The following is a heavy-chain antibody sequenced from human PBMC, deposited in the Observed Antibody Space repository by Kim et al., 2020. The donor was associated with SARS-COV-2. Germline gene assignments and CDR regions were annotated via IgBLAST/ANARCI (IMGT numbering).Heavy chain of an antibody. CDR2: ISAYNGNT. CDR1: GYTFTSYG. D-gene: IGHD3-22*01. J-gene: IGHJ4*02. Sequence: ASVKVSCKASGYTFTSYGISWVRQAPGQGLEWMGWISAYNGNTNYAQKLQGRVTMTTDTSTSTAYMELRSLRSDDTAVYYCARSGGYYDSSGYFDYWGQGTLVTVSS. V-gene: IGHV1-18*04. CDR3: ARSGGYYDSSGYFDY.